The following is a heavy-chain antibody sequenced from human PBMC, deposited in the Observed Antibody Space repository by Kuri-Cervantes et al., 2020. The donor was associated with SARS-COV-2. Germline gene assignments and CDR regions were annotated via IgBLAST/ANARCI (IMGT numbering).Heavy chain of an antibody. CDR3: SPSHFSGWYYFDY. J-gene: IGHJ4*02. V-gene: IGHV3-21*01. CDR1: GFTFSSNA. D-gene: IGHD6-19*01. Sequence: GGSLRPSSAASGFTFSSNAMSWVRQAPGKGLEWVSSISSISSYIYYTDSGEGRFTISRDNAKNSLYLQMNSLRAEDTAVYYCSPSHFSGWYYFDYWGQGTLVTVSS. CDR2: ISSISSYI.